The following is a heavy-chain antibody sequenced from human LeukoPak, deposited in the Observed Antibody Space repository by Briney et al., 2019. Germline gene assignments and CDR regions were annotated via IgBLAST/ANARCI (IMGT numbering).Heavy chain of an antibody. CDR3: ARGVYSYGYKGYYFDY. V-gene: IGHV3-21*01. Sequence: PGGSLRLSCAASGFTFSSYSMNWVRQAPGKGLEWVSSISSSSSYIYYADSVKGRFTISRDNAKNSLYLQMNSLRAEDTAVYYCARGVYSYGYKGYYFDYWGQGTLVTVSS. CDR1: GFTFSSYS. CDR2: ISSSSSYI. D-gene: IGHD5-18*01. J-gene: IGHJ4*02.